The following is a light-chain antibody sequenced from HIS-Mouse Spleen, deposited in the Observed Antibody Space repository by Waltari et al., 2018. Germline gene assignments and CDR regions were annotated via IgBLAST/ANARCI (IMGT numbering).Light chain of an antibody. CDR3: QVWDSSSDHPV. Sequence: SYVLTQPPSVSVAPGQTARITCGGNNIGSKSGHWYQQKPGQAPVLVGYEDSDRPSVFPERFSGSNSGNTATLTISRVEAGDEADYYCQVWDSSSDHPVFGGGTKLTVL. J-gene: IGLJ3*02. V-gene: IGLV3-21*02. CDR1: NIGSKS. CDR2: EDS.